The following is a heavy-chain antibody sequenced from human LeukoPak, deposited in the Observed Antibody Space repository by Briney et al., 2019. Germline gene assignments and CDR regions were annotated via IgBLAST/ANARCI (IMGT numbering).Heavy chain of an antibody. CDR1: GFTFSNYA. CDR2: ISGSGGGSGAGT. CDR3: ARDCGGDDDY. Sequence: PGGSLRLSCAASGFTFSNYAMSWVRQAPGKGLEWVSAISGSGGGSGAGTYYADSVKGRFTISRDNTKNSLFLQMNSLRAEDTAVYYCARDCGGDDDYWGQGTLVTVSS. J-gene: IGHJ4*02. V-gene: IGHV3-23*01. D-gene: IGHD2-21*01.